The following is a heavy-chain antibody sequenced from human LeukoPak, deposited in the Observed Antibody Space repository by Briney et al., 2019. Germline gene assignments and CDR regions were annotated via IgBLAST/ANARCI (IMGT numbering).Heavy chain of an antibody. J-gene: IGHJ3*02. CDR1: GFTFSSYA. V-gene: IGHV1-69*06. Sequence: GGSLRLSCAVSGFTFSSYAISWVRQAPGQGLEWMGGIIPIFGTANYAQKFQGRVTITADKSTSTAYMELSSLRSEDTAVYYCARSLAYCGGDCYFDAFDIWGQGTMVTVSS. CDR2: IIPIFGTA. CDR3: ARSLAYCGGDCYFDAFDI. D-gene: IGHD2-21*02.